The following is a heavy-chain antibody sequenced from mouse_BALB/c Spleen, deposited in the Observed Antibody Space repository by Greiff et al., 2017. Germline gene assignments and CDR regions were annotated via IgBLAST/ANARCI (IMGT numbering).Heavy chain of an antibody. CDR3: ARSSYYGSSHYYAMDY. D-gene: IGHD1-1*01. V-gene: IGHV5-17*02. CDR2: ISSGSSTI. Sequence: EVMLVESGGGLVQPGGSRKLSCAASGFTFSSFGMHWVRQAPEKGLEWVAYISSGSSTIYYADTVKGRFTISRDNPKNTLFLQMTSLRSEDTAMYYCARSSYYGSSHYYAMDYWGQGTSVTVSS. CDR1: GFTFSSFG. J-gene: IGHJ4*01.